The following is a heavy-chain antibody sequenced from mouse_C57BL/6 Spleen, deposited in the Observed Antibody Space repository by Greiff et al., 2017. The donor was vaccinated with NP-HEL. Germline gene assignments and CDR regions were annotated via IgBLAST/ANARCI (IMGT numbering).Heavy chain of an antibody. CDR1: GFTFSDYY. CDR3: ARRDYGSSYEDAMDY. CDR2: ISNGGGST. Sequence: EVKLMESGGGLVQPGGSLKLSCAASGFTFSDYYMYWVRQTPEKRLEWVAYISNGGGSTYYPDTVKGRFTISRDNAKNTLYLQMSRLKSEDTAMYYCARRDYGSSYEDAMDYWGQGTSVTVSS. V-gene: IGHV5-12*01. J-gene: IGHJ4*01. D-gene: IGHD1-1*01.